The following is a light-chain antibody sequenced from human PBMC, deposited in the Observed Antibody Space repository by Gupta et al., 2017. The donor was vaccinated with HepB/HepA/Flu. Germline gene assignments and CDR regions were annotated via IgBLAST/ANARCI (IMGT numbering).Light chain of an antibody. Sequence: EIVLTQSPGTLSLSPGEKATLSCRASQSVDSKYLAWYQQKPGQAPRLLIYATSNRLTGVPHRFSGSGSGADFILTISRLEAADFAVYYCQHFGDSPPGMTVGPGTRVD. V-gene: IGKV3-20*01. CDR2: ATS. CDR3: QHFGDSPPGMT. J-gene: IGKJ3*01. CDR1: QSVDSKY.